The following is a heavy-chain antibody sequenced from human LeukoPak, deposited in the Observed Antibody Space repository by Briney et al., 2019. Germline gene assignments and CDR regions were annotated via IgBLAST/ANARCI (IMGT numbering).Heavy chain of an antibody. CDR2: IRSKPYGGAT. CDR1: GFTFGDYA. CDR3: TRADDSIPNYFDY. Sequence: GGSLRLSCTASGFTFGDYAMTWVRQAPGKGLEWIGFIRSKPYGGATEYAASVKGRFTISRDDSKSIAYLQMNSLKTEDTAVYYCTRADDSIPNYFDYWGQGTLVTVSS. V-gene: IGHV3-49*04. J-gene: IGHJ4*02. D-gene: IGHD3-22*01.